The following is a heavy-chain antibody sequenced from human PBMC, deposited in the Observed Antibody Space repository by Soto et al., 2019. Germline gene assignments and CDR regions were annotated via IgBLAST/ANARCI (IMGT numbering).Heavy chain of an antibody. D-gene: IGHD1-26*01. CDR2: ISFDGTNK. Sequence: QVQLVESGGGVVQPGRSLRLSCAASGFSFSGYPMHWVRQTPGKGLEWVALISFDGTNKYYADSVKGRFTISRDNSRNPLFLQMNSLIAHATSLYYCAMPSGSYSPYWCQGTLVTVSS. V-gene: IGHV3-30-3*01. J-gene: IGHJ4*02. CDR3: AMPSGSYSPY. CDR1: GFSFSGYP.